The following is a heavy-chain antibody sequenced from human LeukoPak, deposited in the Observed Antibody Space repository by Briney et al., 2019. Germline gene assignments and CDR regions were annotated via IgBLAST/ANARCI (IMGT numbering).Heavy chain of an antibody. J-gene: IGHJ4*02. CDR2: INPSGGST. CDR3: ANGRYYYDSSGYWGDY. Sequence: ASVKVSCKASGYTFTSYYMHWVRQAPGQGLEWMGIINPSGGSTNYAQKFQGRVTISADESTSTAHMELSSLRSEDTAVYYCANGRYYYDSSGYWGDYWGQGTLVTVSS. D-gene: IGHD3-22*01. V-gene: IGHV1-46*01. CDR1: GYTFTSYY.